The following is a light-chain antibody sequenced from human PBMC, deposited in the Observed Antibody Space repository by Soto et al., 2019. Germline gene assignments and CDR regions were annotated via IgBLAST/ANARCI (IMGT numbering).Light chain of an antibody. Sequence: EFALTQAPGTLSLSPGERATLSCRPSQNVSSNLLVWYQQHPGQAPRLLIYSVSSRATGIPDRFSGSGSGTDFTLTISRLEPEDIAVYYCQQRSNWRVTFGGGTEVDIK. J-gene: IGKJ4*01. V-gene: IGKV3D-20*02. CDR3: QQRSNWRVT. CDR1: QNVSSNL. CDR2: SVS.